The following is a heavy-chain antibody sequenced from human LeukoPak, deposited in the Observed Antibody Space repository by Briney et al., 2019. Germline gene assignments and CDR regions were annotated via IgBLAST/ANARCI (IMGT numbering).Heavy chain of an antibody. CDR2: IGTAGDT. Sequence: PGGSLRVSCAASGFTFSSYDMHWVRQATGKCLEWVSAIGTAGDTYYPGSVKGRFTISRENAKNSLYLQMNSLRAGDTAVYYCARGSPGPTGYYFDYWGQGTLVTVSS. CDR1: GFTFSSYD. J-gene: IGHJ4*02. V-gene: IGHV3-13*01. CDR3: ARGSPGPTGYYFDY.